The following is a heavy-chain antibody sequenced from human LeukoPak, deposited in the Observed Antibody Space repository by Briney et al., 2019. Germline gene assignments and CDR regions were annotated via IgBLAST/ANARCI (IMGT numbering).Heavy chain of an antibody. J-gene: IGHJ1*01. V-gene: IGHV4-39*07. CDR2: IYYSGST. Sequence: SETLSLTCTVSGGSISSSSYYWGWIRQAPGKGLEWIGSIYYSGSTYYNPSLKSRVTISVDRSKNQFSLKLSSVTAADTAVYYCARVGSSWLGYFQHWGQGTLVTVSS. D-gene: IGHD6-13*01. CDR1: GGSISSSSYY. CDR3: ARVGSSWLGYFQH.